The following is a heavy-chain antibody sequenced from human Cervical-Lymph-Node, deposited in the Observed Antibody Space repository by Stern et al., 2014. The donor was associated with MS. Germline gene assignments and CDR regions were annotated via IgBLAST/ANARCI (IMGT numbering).Heavy chain of an antibody. CDR2: INSDASST. CDR1: GFTFSSYW. Sequence: VQLVQSGGGLVKPGGSLRLSCAASGFTFSSYWMHWVRQAPGKGLVWVSRINSDASSTSYADSVKGRFTISRDNAKNTLYLQMNSLRAEDTAVYYCARVGYGGNSAFDYWGQGTLVTVSS. V-gene: IGHV3-74*02. J-gene: IGHJ4*02. D-gene: IGHD4-23*01. CDR3: ARVGYGGNSAFDY.